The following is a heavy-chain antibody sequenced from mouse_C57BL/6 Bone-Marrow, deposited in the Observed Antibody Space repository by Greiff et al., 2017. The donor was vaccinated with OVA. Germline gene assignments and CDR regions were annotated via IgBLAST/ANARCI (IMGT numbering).Heavy chain of an antibody. V-gene: IGHV1-81*01. CDR3: ARKTGRGRWYFDV. CDR1: GYTFTSYG. J-gene: IGHJ1*03. CDR2: IYPRSGNT. Sequence: QVQLQQSGAELARPGASVKLSCKASGYTFTSYGISWVKQRTGQGLEWIGEIYPRSGNTYYNEKFKGKATLTEDKSSSTAYMELRSLTSEDSAVYFCARKTGRGRWYFDVWGTGTTVTVSS. D-gene: IGHD4-1*01.